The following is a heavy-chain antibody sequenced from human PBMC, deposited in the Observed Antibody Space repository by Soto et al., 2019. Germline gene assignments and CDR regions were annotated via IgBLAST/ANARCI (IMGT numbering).Heavy chain of an antibody. Sequence: QVQLQQWGAGLLKPSETLSLTCAVYGGSFSGYYWSWIRQPPGKGLEWIGEINHSGSTNHNPSLKSRVTISVDTSKNQFSLKLSSVTAADTAVYYCARGPPMVRGLISYYYYYMDVWGKGTTVTVSS. CDR3: ARGPPMVRGLISYYYYYMDV. J-gene: IGHJ6*03. CDR1: GGSFSGYY. CDR2: INHSGST. D-gene: IGHD3-10*01. V-gene: IGHV4-34*01.